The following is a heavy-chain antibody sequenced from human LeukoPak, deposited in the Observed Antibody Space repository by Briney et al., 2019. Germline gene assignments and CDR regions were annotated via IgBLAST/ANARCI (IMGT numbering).Heavy chain of an antibody. Sequence: PGGSLRLSCAASGFTFSSYSMNWVRQAPGKGLEWVSSISSSSSYIYYADSVKGRFTISRDNAENSLYLQMNSLRAEDTAVYYCARDEVAYCSGGSCYSTWFDPWGQGTLVTVSS. CDR3: ARDEVAYCSGGSCYSTWFDP. J-gene: IGHJ5*02. D-gene: IGHD2-15*01. CDR2: ISSSSSYI. V-gene: IGHV3-21*06. CDR1: GFTFSSYS.